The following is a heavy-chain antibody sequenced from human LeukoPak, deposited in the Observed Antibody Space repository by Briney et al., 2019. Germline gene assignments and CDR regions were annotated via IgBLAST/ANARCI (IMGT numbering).Heavy chain of an antibody. CDR3: AIVWIRGYMVI. J-gene: IGHJ6*03. D-gene: IGHD1-1*01. CDR1: GFTFRSYA. CDR2: ITADGSST. V-gene: IGHV3-23*01. Sequence: GGSLRLSCAVSGFTFRSYAMKWVRQAPGKGLEWVSAITADGSSTHYTISVKGRFIISRDTPKNTLYLQMNNLRAEDTAVYFCAIVWIRGYMVIWGKGTTVSVSS.